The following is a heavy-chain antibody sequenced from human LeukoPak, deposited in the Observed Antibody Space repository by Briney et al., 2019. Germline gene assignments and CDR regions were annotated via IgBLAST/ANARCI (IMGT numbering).Heavy chain of an antibody. D-gene: IGHD3-3*01. V-gene: IGHV3-23*01. CDR3: AKGGFSHDAFYK. CDR2: IVGSGSTT. J-gene: IGHJ3*02. Sequence: GGSLRLSCAASEFTFRSHVMSWVRQAPGKGLEWVSAIVGSGSTTHYADSVKGRFTISRDNSNNTLYLQMNSLRAVDTALYYRAKGGFSHDAFYKWGQRAKVTLPS. CDR1: EFTFRSHV.